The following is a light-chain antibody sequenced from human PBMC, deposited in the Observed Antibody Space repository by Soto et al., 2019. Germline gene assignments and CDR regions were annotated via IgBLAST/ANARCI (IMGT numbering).Light chain of an antibody. J-gene: IGLJ2*01. CDR2: LNSDGSH. V-gene: IGLV4-69*01. Sequence: QLVLTQSPSASACLGASVKLTCTLSSGHSSYAIAWHQQQPERGPRYLTKLNSDGSHTKGDGIPDRFSGSSSGAERYLTISSLQSEDEADYYCQTWGTGTVVFGGGTKVTVL. CDR3: QTWGTGTVV. CDR1: SGHSSYA.